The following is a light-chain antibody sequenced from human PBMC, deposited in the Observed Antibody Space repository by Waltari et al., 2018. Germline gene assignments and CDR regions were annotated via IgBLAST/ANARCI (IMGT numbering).Light chain of an antibody. CDR2: RAS. J-gene: IGKJ4*01. CDR3: QQYNDWPLT. V-gene: IGKV3-15*01. Sequence: EIVMTQSPDTLSVSPGERATLSCRASESISISVAWYQQKPGQAARLLIFRASTRATGIPARFSGSGSGTEFTLTISSLQSEDFAVYYCQQYNDWPLTFGGGTKVEIK. CDR1: ESISIS.